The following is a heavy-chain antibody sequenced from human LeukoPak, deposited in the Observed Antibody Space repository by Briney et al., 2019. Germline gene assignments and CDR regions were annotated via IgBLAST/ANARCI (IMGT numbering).Heavy chain of an antibody. CDR3: AKDPGGSSTSWFDP. Sequence: GGSLRLSCAASGFTFSNYGMHWVRQAPGKGLEWVAIISYDGTNKYYADSVKGRFTISRDNSKNTLYVQMNSLRTEDTAVYYCAKDPGGSSTSWFDPWGQGTLVTVSS. D-gene: IGHD1-26*01. CDR2: ISYDGTNK. V-gene: IGHV3-30*18. CDR1: GFTFSNYG. J-gene: IGHJ5*02.